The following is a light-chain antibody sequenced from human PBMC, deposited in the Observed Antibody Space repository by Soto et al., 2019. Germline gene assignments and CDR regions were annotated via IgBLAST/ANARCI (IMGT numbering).Light chain of an antibody. J-gene: IGLJ1*01. CDR3: CAYAGSSTYV. CDR1: SSDVGSYNL. CDR2: EGS. Sequence: QSALTQPASVSGSPGQSITISCTGTSSDVGSYNLVSWYQQHPGKAPKLMIYEGSKRPSGVSNRFSGSKSGNTASLTISGLQAEDEADYYGCAYAGSSTYVSGTGTRSPS. V-gene: IGLV2-23*01.